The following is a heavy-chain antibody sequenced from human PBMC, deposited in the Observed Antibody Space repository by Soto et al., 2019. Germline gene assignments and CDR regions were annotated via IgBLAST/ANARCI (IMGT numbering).Heavy chain of an antibody. Sequence: GGSLRLSCAASGFTFSSYSMNWVRQAPGKGLEWVSSISSSSSYIYYADSVKGRFTISRDNAKNSLYLQMNSLRAEDTAVYYCARERRRYCSSTSCQGWYWGQGTLVTVSS. V-gene: IGHV3-21*01. D-gene: IGHD2-2*01. J-gene: IGHJ4*02. CDR1: GFTFSSYS. CDR2: ISSSSSYI. CDR3: ARERRRYCSSTSCQGWY.